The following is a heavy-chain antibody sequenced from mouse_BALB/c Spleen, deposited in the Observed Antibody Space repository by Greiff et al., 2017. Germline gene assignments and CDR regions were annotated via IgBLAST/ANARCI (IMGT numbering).Heavy chain of an antibody. Sequence: VQLQQSGPELVKPGASVKISCKASGYSFTSYYIHWVKQRPGQGLEWIGWIFPGSGNTKYNEKFKGKATLTADTSSSTAYMQLSSLTSEDSAVYFCAKNYYGYGYFDYWGQGTTLTVSS. D-gene: IGHD1-2*01. CDR1: GYSFTSYY. CDR3: AKNYYGYGYFDY. J-gene: IGHJ2*01. CDR2: IFPGSGNT. V-gene: IGHV1-66*01.